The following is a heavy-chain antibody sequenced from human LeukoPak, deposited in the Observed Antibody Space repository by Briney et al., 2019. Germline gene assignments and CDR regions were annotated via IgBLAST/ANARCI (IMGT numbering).Heavy chain of an antibody. CDR1: GFTLSSYD. V-gene: IGHV3-30*02. D-gene: IGHD1-26*01. CDR3: AKARYSGSPALDF. J-gene: IGHJ4*02. CDR2: TRYDESKT. Sequence: GGTLRLFCAASGFTLSSYDMHWVPDTPGKGRDCVTFTRYDESKTFYGDSVRGRFTISRENSKNTLYLQVKSPRTEDSAVYYCAKARYSGSPALDFWGQGTLVTVSS.